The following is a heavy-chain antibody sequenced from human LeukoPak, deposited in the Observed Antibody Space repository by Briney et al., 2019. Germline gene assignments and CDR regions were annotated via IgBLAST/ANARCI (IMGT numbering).Heavy chain of an antibody. D-gene: IGHD4-23*01. CDR1: GFTFSDYY. V-gene: IGHV3-11*01. CDR2: ISSSGSTI. CDR3: ARDLRATVVTPYYFDY. Sequence: PGGSLRLSCVASGFTFSDYYMSWIRQAPGKGLEWVSYISSSGSTIYYADSVKGRFTISRDNAKNSLYLQMNSLRAEDTAVYYCARDLRATVVTPYYFDYWGQGTLVTVSS. J-gene: IGHJ4*02.